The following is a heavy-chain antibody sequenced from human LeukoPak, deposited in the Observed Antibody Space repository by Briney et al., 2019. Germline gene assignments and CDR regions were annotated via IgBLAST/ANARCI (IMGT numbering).Heavy chain of an antibody. D-gene: IGHD6-19*01. CDR2: IWYEGSNK. J-gene: IGHJ6*02. CDR1: GFTFSSYG. CDR3: ARENLGSSGWFRPDYHYYYGMDV. V-gene: IGHV3-33*01. Sequence: PGRSLRLSCAASGFTFSSYGMHWVRQAPGKGLEWVAVIWYEGSNKYYADSVKGRFTISRDNSKNTLYLQMNSLRAVHTAVYFCARENLGSSGWFRPDYHYYYGMDVWGQGTTVTVSS.